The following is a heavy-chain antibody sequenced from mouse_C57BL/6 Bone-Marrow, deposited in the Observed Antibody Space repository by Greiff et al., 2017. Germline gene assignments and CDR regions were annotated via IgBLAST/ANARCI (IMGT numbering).Heavy chain of an antibody. J-gene: IGHJ3*01. D-gene: IGHD2-4*01. Sequence: QVQLQQPGAELVRPGSSVKLSCKASGYTFTSYWMHWVKQRPIQGLEWIGNIDPSDSETNYNQKFKDKATLTVDKSSSTAYMQLSSLTSEDSAVYYCARYDYDVPYWGQGTLVTVSA. CDR3: ARYDYDVPY. CDR2: IDPSDSET. CDR1: GYTFTSYW. V-gene: IGHV1-52*01.